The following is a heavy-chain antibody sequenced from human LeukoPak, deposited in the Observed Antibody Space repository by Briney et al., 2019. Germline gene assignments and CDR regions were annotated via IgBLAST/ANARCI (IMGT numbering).Heavy chain of an antibody. V-gene: IGHV1-69*06. J-gene: IGHJ4*02. Sequence: SVKVSCKASGGTFSSYAISWVRQAPGQGLEWMGGIIPIFGTADYAQKFQGRVTITADKSTSTAYMELSSLRSEDTAVYYCARDGGSSGPYFDYWGQGTLVTVSS. CDR2: IIPIFGTA. D-gene: IGHD3-22*01. CDR3: ARDGGSSGPYFDY. CDR1: GGTFSSYA.